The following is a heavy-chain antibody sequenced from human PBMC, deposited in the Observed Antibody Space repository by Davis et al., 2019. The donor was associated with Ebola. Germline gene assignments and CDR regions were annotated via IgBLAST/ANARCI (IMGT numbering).Heavy chain of an antibody. CDR3: ARIWAPDDILTGWGADFDY. CDR1: GYTFTSYD. Sequence: AASVKVSCKASGYTFTSYDINWVRQATGQGLEWMGWMNPNSGNTGYAQKLQGRVTMTTDTSTSTAYMELRSLRSDDTAVYYCARIWAPDDILTGWGADFDYWGQGTLVTVSS. J-gene: IGHJ4*02. V-gene: IGHV1-8*01. D-gene: IGHD3-9*01. CDR2: MNPNSGNT.